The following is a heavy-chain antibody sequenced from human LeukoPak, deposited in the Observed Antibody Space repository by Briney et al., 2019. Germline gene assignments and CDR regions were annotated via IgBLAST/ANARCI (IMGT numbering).Heavy chain of an antibody. CDR1: GFTVSSDY. V-gene: IGHV3-66*01. CDR2: IYSGGST. D-gene: IGHD3-22*01. Sequence: GGSLRLSCAASGFTVSSDYMTWVRQAPGKGLEWVSVIYSGGSTNYADSVKGRFTISRDNSKNTLYLQMNSLRAEDTAVYYCARYYDSSGYRRSPFFDYWGQGTLVTVSS. J-gene: IGHJ4*02. CDR3: ARYYDSSGYRRSPFFDY.